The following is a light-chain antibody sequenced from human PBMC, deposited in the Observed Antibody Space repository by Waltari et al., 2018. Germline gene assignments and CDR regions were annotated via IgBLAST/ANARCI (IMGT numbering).Light chain of an antibody. Sequence: QSVLTQPPSVSAAPRQKLSIPYPRRPSNVGNNFVLWYQKLPGTAPKLLIYDNYKRPSGIPDRFSGSKSGTSTTLVITGLQTADEADYYCATWDNSLSAWVFGGGTQVTVL. V-gene: IGLV1-51*01. CDR1: PSNVGNNF. CDR3: ATWDNSLSAWV. J-gene: IGLJ3*02. CDR2: DNY.